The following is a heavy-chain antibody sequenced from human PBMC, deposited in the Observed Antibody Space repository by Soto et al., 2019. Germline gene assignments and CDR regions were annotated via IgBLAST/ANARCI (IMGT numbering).Heavy chain of an antibody. J-gene: IGHJ4*02. D-gene: IGHD7-27*01. CDR3: ARDLPSGDY. Sequence: EVQLVESGGGLVKPGGSLRLSCAASGFTFSTYRMNWVRQAPGKGLEWVSSISSSSTYIYYTDSVKGRFTISRDNAKNSLYLQMNSLRAEDTAVYYCARDLPSGDYWGQGTLVTVSS. CDR1: GFTFSTYR. CDR2: ISSSSTYI. V-gene: IGHV3-21*01.